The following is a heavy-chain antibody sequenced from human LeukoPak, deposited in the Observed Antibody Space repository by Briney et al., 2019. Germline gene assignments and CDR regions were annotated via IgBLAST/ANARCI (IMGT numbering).Heavy chain of an antibody. Sequence: PEGSLRLSCAASGFTFSSCWMHWVRQAPGKGLVWVSRINSDGSSTNYADSVRGRFTISRDNAKNTLFLQMNSLRAEDTAVYFCASVVGGYYPPVEGFDIWGQGTMVTVSS. V-gene: IGHV3-74*01. CDR1: GFTFSSCW. CDR2: INSDGSST. D-gene: IGHD3-3*01. J-gene: IGHJ3*02. CDR3: ASVVGGYYPPVEGFDI.